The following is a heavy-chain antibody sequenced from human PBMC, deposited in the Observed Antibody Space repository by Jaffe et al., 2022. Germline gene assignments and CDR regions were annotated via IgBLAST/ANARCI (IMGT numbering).Heavy chain of an antibody. V-gene: IGHV4-61*01. D-gene: IGHD4-17*01. J-gene: IGHJ4*02. CDR3: ARAARYRGQLATVTTR. Sequence: QVQLQESGPGLVKPSETLSLTCTVSGGSVSSGSYYWSWIRQPPGKGLEWIGYIYYSGSTNYNPSLKSRVTISVDTSKNQFSLKLSSVTAADTAVYYCARAARYRGQLATVTTRWGQGTLVTVSS. CDR1: GGSVSSGSYY. CDR2: IYYSGST.